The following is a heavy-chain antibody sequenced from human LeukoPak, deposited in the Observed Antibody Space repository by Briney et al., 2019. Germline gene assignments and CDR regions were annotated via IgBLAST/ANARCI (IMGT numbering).Heavy chain of an antibody. J-gene: IGHJ4*02. Sequence: GGSLRLSCAASGFTFSSYAMHWVRQAPGKGLEYVSAISSNGGSTYYANSVKGRFTISRDNSKNTLYLQMGSLRAEDMAVYYCARSSGGIGFDYWGQGTLVTVSS. V-gene: IGHV3-64*01. CDR1: GFTFSSYA. CDR3: ARSSGGIGFDY. D-gene: IGHD3-16*01. CDR2: ISSNGGST.